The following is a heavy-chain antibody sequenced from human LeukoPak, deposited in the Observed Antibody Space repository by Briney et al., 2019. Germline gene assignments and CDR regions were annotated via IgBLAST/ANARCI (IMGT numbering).Heavy chain of an antibody. CDR1: GGSISSYY. D-gene: IGHD6-13*01. J-gene: IGHJ4*02. V-gene: IGHV4-4*07. CDR3: AREGSSWTDNQFDY. CDR2: SYTSGST. Sequence: SETLSLTCTVSGGSISSYYWSWIRQPAGKGLEWIGRSYTSGSTNYNPSLKSRVTMSVDTSKNQFSLKLSSVTAADTAVYYCAREGSSWTDNQFDYWGQGTLVTVSS.